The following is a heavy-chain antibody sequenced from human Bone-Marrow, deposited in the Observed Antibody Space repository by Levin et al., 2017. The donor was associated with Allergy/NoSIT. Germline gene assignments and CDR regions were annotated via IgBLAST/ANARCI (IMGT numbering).Heavy chain of an antibody. D-gene: IGHD2-21*01. J-gene: IGHJ4*02. CDR3: ARRDSDGSNSFDY. Sequence: VESLKISCQASGYSFTSYWFGWVRQRPGKGLEWMGLIFPSDSDTRVSPSFQGQIIMSVDKSISTAYLQWSSLKASDSGMYYCARRDSDGSNSFDYWGQGTLVTVSS. V-gene: IGHV5-51*01. CDR1: GYSFTSYW. CDR2: IFPSDSDT.